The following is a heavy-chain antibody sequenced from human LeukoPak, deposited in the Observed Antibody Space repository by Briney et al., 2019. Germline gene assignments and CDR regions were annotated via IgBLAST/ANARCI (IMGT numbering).Heavy chain of an antibody. CDR1: GGTFSSYA. V-gene: IGHV1-69*05. Sequence: SVKVSCKASGGTFSSYAVSWVRQAPGQGLEWMGGIIPIFGTANYAQKFQGRVTITTDESTSTAYMELSSLTSDDTAVYYCVTDPYTTRDDYNFEPQGAYWGQGTLVTVSS. J-gene: IGHJ4*02. CDR2: IIPIFGTA. D-gene: IGHD5-24*01. CDR3: VTDPYTTRDDYNFEPQGAY.